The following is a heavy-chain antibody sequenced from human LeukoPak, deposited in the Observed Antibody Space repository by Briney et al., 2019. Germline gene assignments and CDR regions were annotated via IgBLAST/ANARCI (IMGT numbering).Heavy chain of an antibody. CDR2: IYYSGST. V-gene: IGHV4-59*01. CDR1: GGSISSYY. D-gene: IGHD3-10*01. J-gene: IGHJ4*02. CDR3: ARSMVRGVIGV. Sequence: SETLSLTCTVSGGSISSYYWSWIRQPPGKGLEWIGYIYYSGSTNYNPSLKSRVTISVDTSKNQFSLKLSSVTAADTAVYYCARSMVRGVIGVWGQGTLVTVSS.